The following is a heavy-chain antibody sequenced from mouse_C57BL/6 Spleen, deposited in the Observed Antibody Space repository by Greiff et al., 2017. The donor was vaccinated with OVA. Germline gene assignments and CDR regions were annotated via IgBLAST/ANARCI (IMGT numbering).Heavy chain of an antibody. V-gene: IGHV1-50*01. CDR1: GYTFTSYW. CDR3: ARRRGTGTYFDY. J-gene: IGHJ2*01. Sequence: QVQLQQPGAELVKPGASVKLSCKASGYTFTSYWMQWVKQRPGQGLEWIGEIDPSDSYTNYNQKFKGKATLTVDTSSSTAYMQLSSLTSEDSAVYYCARRRGTGTYFDYWGKGTTLTVSS. D-gene: IGHD4-1*01. CDR2: IDPSDSYT.